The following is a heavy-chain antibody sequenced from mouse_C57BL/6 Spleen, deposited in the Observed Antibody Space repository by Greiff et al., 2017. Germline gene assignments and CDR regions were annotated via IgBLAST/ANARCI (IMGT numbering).Heavy chain of an antibody. CDR3: ARGLLSVYYFDY. D-gene: IGHD3-1*01. CDR1: GYTFTSYW. J-gene: IGHJ2*01. V-gene: IGHV1-59*01. Sequence: QVQLQQPGAELVRPGTSVKLSCKASGYTFTSYWMHWVKQRPGQGLEWIGVIDPSDSYTNSNQKFKGKATLTVDTSSSTAYMQLSSLTSEDSAVYYCARGLLSVYYFDYWGQGTTLTVSS. CDR2: IDPSDSYT.